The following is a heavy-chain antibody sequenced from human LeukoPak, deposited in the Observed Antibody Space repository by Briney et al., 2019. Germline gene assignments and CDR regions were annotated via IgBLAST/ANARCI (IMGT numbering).Heavy chain of an antibody. J-gene: IGHJ4*02. CDR2: IIPILGIA. Sequence: GASVKVSCTASGGTFTIYAISWGRQAPGQGLEWMGGIIPILGIANYAQKFQGRVTITADKSTSTAYMELSSLRSEDTAVYYCARDSPDTSTGYYYWGQGTLVTVSS. D-gene: IGHD3-22*01. V-gene: IGHV1-69*10. CDR3: ARDSPDTSTGYYY. CDR1: GGTFTIYA.